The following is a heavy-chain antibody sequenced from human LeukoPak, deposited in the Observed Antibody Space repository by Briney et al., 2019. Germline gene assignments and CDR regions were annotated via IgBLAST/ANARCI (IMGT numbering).Heavy chain of an antibody. CDR2: ISWDGGST. CDR1: GFTFDDYT. V-gene: IGHV3-43*01. D-gene: IGHD6-19*01. Sequence: GGSLRLSCAASGFTFDDYTMHWVRHAPGKGLEWVSLISWDGGSTYYADSVKGRFTISRDNSKNSLYLQMNSLRTEDTALYYCAKGFVGSGWYRGYYFDYWGQGTLVTVSS. CDR3: AKGFVGSGWYRGYYFDY. J-gene: IGHJ4*02.